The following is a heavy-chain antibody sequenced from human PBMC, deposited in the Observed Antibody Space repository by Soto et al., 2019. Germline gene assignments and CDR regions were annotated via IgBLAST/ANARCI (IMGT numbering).Heavy chain of an antibody. CDR1: GFTFSDFS. CDR2: IKQDGGDE. J-gene: IGHJ3*01. Sequence: EVQLVDSGGGLVQPGGSLRLSCAASGFTFSDFSMSWVRQSPGKGLEGVANIKQDGGDEDYLDSVKGRLTISRDNAKNSLYLQMTSLRAEDTAVYYCARVYYESRGPTKYRAFDLWGQGTMVTVSS. D-gene: IGHD3-22*01. V-gene: IGHV3-7*01. CDR3: ARVYYESRGPTKYRAFDL.